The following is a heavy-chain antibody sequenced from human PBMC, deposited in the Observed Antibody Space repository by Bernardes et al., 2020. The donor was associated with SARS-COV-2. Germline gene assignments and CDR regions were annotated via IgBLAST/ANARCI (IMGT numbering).Heavy chain of an antibody. J-gene: IGHJ6*02. CDR2: INHSGST. Sequence: SETLSLTCAVYGGSFSGYYWSWIRQPPGKGLEWIGEINHSGSTNYNPSLKSRVTISVDTSKNQFSLKLSSVTAADTAVYYCARSAYRLRGVTTYYYYYGMDVWGQGTTVTVSS. V-gene: IGHV4-34*01. CDR3: ARSAYRLRGVTTYYYYYGMDV. D-gene: IGHD3-10*01. CDR1: GGSFSGYY.